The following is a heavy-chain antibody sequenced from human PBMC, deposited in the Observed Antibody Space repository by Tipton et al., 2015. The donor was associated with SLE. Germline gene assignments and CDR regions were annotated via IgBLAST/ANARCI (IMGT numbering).Heavy chain of an antibody. CDR1: GYTFTSYG. CDR3: ARASYCSGGSCYPHYFDY. CDR2: ISAYNGNT. D-gene: IGHD2-15*01. Sequence: QLVQSGPEVKKPGASVKVSCKASGYTFTSYGISWARQAPGQGLEWMGWISAYNGNTNYAQKLQGRVTMTTDTSTSTAYMELRSLRSDDTAVYYCARASYCSGGSCYPHYFDYWGQGTLVTVSS. V-gene: IGHV1-18*01. J-gene: IGHJ4*02.